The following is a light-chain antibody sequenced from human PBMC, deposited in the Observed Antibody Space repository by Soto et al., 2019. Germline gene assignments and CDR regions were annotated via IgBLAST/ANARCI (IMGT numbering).Light chain of an antibody. Sequence: QSALTQPASVSGSPGQSITISCTATSSDVGSYNLVSWYQQHPGKAPKLMIYEGSKRPSGLANRFSGSKSGNTASLTLSGLQAEDEADYYCCSYAGSVVFGGGTKLTVL. CDR2: EGS. V-gene: IGLV2-23*01. CDR3: CSYAGSVV. J-gene: IGLJ2*01. CDR1: SSDVGSYNL.